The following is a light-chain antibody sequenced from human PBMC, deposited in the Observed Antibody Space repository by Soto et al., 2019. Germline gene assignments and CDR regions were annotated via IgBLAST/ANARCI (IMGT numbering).Light chain of an antibody. CDR2: NAS. CDR3: QQRSDWPIT. J-gene: IGKJ5*01. CDR1: QRVSSY. Sequence: EIVLTQSPATLSLSPGERATLSCRASQRVSSYLVWYQQKPGQAPRLLIYNASNRATGIPARFSGSGSGTDFTLTISSLEPEDFAVYYCQQRSDWPITFGQGTRLEIK. V-gene: IGKV3-11*01.